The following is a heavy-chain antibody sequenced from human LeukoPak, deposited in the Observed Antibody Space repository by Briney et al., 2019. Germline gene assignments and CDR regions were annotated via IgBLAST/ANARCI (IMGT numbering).Heavy chain of an antibody. CDR3: ARGRWLQPYYFDY. CDR1: GFTLTQLA. J-gene: IGHJ4*02. CDR2: FDPEDGET. D-gene: IGHD5-24*01. V-gene: IGHV1-24*01. Sequence: ASVKVSCKVSGFTLTQLAIHWVRQAPGKGLEWMGGFDPEDGETIYAQKFQGRVTMTEDTSTDTAYMELSSLRSEDTAVYYCARGRWLQPYYFDYWGQGTLVTVSS.